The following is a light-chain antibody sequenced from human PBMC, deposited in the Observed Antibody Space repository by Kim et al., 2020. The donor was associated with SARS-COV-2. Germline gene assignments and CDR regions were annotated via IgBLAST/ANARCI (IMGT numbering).Light chain of an antibody. V-gene: IGLV2-14*01. J-gene: IGLJ1*01. CDR2: DVS. CDR3: SSYSSSITYV. Sequence: QSALTQPASVSGSPGQSITISCTGTSSDVGGYDYVSWYQQHPGKAPKLLIYDVSKRPSGVSNRFSVSKSGNTASLTISGLQAEDEADYYCSSYSSSITYVFGTGTKVTVL. CDR1: SSDVGGYDY.